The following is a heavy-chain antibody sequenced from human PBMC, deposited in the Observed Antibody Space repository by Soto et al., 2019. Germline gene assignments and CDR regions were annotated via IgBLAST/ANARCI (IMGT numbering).Heavy chain of an antibody. CDR1: GFTFSSYG. Sequence: QVQLVESGGGVVQPGRSLRLSCAASGFTFSSYGMHWVRQAPGKGLEWVAVISYDGSNKYYADYVKGRFTISRDNSKNTLYLQMNSLRAEDTAVYYGAKCLLPRVRRYYMGNDYWGQGTLVTVSS. CDR3: AKCLLPRVRRYYMGNDY. CDR2: ISYDGSNK. J-gene: IGHJ4*02. D-gene: IGHD2-8*01. V-gene: IGHV3-30*18.